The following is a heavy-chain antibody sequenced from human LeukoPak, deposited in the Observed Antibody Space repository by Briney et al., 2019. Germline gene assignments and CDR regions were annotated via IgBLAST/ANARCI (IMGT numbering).Heavy chain of an antibody. J-gene: IGHJ6*03. Sequence: SETLSLTCAVYGGSFSGYYWSWIRQPPGKGLEWIGEINHSGSTNYNPSLKSRVTISVDTSKNQFSLQLSSVTAADTAVYYCARVSRNPFYYYYYYMDVWGKGTTVTVSS. D-gene: IGHD1-14*01. CDR2: INHSGST. CDR3: ARVSRNPFYYYYYYMDV. V-gene: IGHV4-34*01. CDR1: GGSFSGYY.